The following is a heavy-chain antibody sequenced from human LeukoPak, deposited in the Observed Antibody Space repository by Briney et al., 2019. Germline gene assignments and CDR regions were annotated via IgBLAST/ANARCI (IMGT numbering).Heavy chain of an antibody. CDR3: TTWTDLYDF. J-gene: IGHJ4*02. CDR2: IRSKTDGGTT. CDR1: GFSFSNAW. Sequence: GGSLRLSCAASGFSFSNAWMSWVRQAPGKGLDWVGRIRSKTDGGTTDYAAAVKGRFIISRDDSRNMVYLQMNSLKTEDTAVYYCTTWTDLYDFWGQGTLVTVSS. D-gene: IGHD3/OR15-3a*01. V-gene: IGHV3-15*01.